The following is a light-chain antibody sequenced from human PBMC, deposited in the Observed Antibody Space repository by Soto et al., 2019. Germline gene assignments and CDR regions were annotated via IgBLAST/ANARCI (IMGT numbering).Light chain of an antibody. V-gene: IGLV1-47*01. J-gene: IGLJ3*02. Sequence: QSVLTQPPSASGTPGQRVTISCSGSSSNIGSNYVYWYQQLPGTAPKLLIYRNNQRPAGVPDRCSGSKSGTSASLAISGLRSEDEADYYWAAWDDSLSVLFGGGTKVTVL. CDR2: RNN. CDR1: SSNIGSNY. CDR3: AAWDDSLSVL.